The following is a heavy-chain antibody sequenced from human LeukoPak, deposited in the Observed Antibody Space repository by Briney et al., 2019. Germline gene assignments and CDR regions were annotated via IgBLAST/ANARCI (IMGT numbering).Heavy chain of an antibody. V-gene: IGHV1-8*01. Sequence: ASVKVSCKASGYTFTSYDINWVRQATGQGLEWMGWMNPNSGNTGYAQKFQGRVTMTRNTSISTAYMELSSLRSEDTAVYYCARGCKGLRYTIFGVVILNANWFDPWGQGTLVTVSS. CDR2: MNPNSGNT. CDR3: ARGCKGLRYTIFGVVILNANWFDP. CDR1: GYTFTSYD. J-gene: IGHJ5*02. D-gene: IGHD3-3*01.